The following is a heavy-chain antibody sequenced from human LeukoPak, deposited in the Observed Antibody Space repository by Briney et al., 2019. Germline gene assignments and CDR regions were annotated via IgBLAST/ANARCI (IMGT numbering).Heavy chain of an antibody. V-gene: IGHV4-38-2*02. Sequence: PSETLSLTCSVSGYSISSGYYWGWIRQPPGKGLEWIGVIYHSGNSYYNPSLKSRVTISVDTSKNQFSLKLSSVTAADTAVYYCARVGAGGAWFDPWGQGTLVTVSS. CDR1: GYSISSGYY. CDR2: IYHSGNS. CDR3: ARVGAGGAWFDP. J-gene: IGHJ5*02. D-gene: IGHD1-26*01.